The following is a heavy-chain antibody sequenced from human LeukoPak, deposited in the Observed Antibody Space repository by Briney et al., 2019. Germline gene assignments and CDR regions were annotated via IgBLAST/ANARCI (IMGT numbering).Heavy chain of an antibody. V-gene: IGHV4-38-2*01. CDR2: IYHSGST. CDR3: ARASGWYKVYYYYMDV. CDR1: GYSISSGYY. D-gene: IGHD6-19*01. Sequence: PSETLSLTCAVSGYSISSGYYWGWIRQPPGKGLEWIGSIYHSGSTYYNPSLKSRVTISVDTSKNQFSLNLSSVTAADTAVYYCARASGWYKVYYYYMDVWGEGTTVTVSS. J-gene: IGHJ6*03.